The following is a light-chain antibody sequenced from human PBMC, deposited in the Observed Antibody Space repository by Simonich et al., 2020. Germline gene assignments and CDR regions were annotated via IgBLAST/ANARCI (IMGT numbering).Light chain of an antibody. CDR2: TNN. CDR1: SSNIGCYH. V-gene: IGLV1-47*01. CDR3: AAWDDSLSGWV. J-gene: IGLJ3*02. Sequence: QSVLTQPPSASGTPGQRVTISCSGSSSNIGCYHVYWYQQLPGTAPKLLIYTNNQRPSGVPDRFSGSKSDTSASLASSGLRSEDDAVYYCAAWDDSLSGWVFGGGTKLTVL.